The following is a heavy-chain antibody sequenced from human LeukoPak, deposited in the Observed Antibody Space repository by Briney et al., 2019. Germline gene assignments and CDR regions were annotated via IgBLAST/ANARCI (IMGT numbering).Heavy chain of an antibody. CDR1: GFTFTSSA. CDR3: ARELERGNNWFDP. V-gene: IGHV1-58*02. J-gene: IGHJ5*02. Sequence: TSVKVSCKASGFTFTSSAMQWVRQARGQRLEWIGWIVVGSGNTNYAQKFQERVTITRDMSTSTAYMELSSLRSEDTAVYYCARELERGNNWFDPWGQGTLVTVSS. D-gene: IGHD1-1*01. CDR2: IVVGSGNT.